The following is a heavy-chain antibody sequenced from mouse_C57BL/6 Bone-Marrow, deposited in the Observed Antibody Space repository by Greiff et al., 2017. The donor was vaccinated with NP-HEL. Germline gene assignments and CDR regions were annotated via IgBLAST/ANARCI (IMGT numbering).Heavy chain of an antibody. D-gene: IGHD1-1*01. CDR3: TTGGSSPYAMDY. CDR2: IDPENGDT. V-gene: IGHV14-4*01. J-gene: IGHJ4*01. Sequence: EVQVVESGAELVRPGASVKLSCTVSGFNIKDDYMHWVKQRPEQGLEWIGWIDPENGDTEYASKFQGKATITADTSSHTAYLQLSSLTSEDTAVYYCTTGGSSPYAMDYWGQGTSVTVSS. CDR1: GFNIKDDY.